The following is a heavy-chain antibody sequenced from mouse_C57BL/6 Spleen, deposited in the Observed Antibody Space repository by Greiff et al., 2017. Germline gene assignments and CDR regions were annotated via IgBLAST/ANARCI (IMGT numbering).Heavy chain of an antibody. CDR1: GYTFTSYW. J-gene: IGHJ4*01. V-gene: IGHV1-74*01. D-gene: IGHD2-5*01. CDR3: ATVPSAYYRNYEDAMDY. Sequence: QVQLQQPGAELVKPGASVKVSCKASGYTFTSYWMHWVKQRPGQGLEWIGRIHPSDSDTNYNQKFKGKATLTVDKSSSTAYMQLSSLTSEDSAVYYCATVPSAYYRNYEDAMDYWGQGTSVTVSS. CDR2: IHPSDSDT.